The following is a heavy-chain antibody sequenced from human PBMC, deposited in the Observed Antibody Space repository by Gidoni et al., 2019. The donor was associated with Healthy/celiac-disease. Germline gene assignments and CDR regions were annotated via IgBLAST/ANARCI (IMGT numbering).Heavy chain of an antibody. CDR2: IYSGGST. CDR1: GFTVSSNY. V-gene: IGHV3-53*01. CDR3: ARVHSGYDLGFDY. D-gene: IGHD5-12*01. Sequence: EVQLVESGGGWLQPGGSLRLSCAATGFTVSSNYMSWVRQAPGKGLEWVSVIYSGGSTYSADSVKGRFTISRDNSKNTLYLQMTSLRAEDTAVYYCARVHSGYDLGFDYWGQGTLVTVSS. J-gene: IGHJ4*02.